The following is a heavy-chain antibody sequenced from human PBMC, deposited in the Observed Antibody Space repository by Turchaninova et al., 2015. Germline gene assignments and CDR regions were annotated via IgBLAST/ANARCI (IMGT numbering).Heavy chain of an antibody. CDR2: IYHSGST. CDR1: GYSSSRGYD. J-gene: IGHJ4*02. V-gene: IGHV4-38-2*01. D-gene: IGHD2-21*02. Sequence: QVQLQESGPGLVKPSETLSPPCAVSGYSSSRGYDWGWIRQPPVKGLELIGSIYHSGSTYYNPSLKRRVTLSVDTSKNQFSLKLSSVTAADTAVYYCARVTVTAPFDYWGRGTLVTVSS. CDR3: ARVTVTAPFDY.